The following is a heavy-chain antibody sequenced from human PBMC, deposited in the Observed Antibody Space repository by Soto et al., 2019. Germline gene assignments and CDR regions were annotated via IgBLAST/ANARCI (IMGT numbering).Heavy chain of an antibody. CDR1: GYTFTTYA. J-gene: IGHJ4*02. Sequence: QVQLVQSGAEEKKPGASVKVSCKASGYTFTTYAIHWVRQAPGQRLEWMGWINAGNGNTKYSQKFQDRVTIIRDTSASTAYMELSSLRSEDTAVYYCAGEHDFLTHYSFDYWGQGTLVTVSS. V-gene: IGHV1-3*05. CDR2: INAGNGNT. D-gene: IGHD3-9*01. CDR3: AGEHDFLTHYSFDY.